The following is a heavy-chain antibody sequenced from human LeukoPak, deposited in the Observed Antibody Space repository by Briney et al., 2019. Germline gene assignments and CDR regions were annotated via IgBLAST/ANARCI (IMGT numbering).Heavy chain of an antibody. Sequence: GGSLRLSCAASGFTFSSYAMSWVRQAPGKGLEWVSAISGSGGSTYYADSVKGRFTISRDNSKNTLYLQMNSLTAEDTAVYYCAKSLVVVPAANPRAYFDYWGQGTLVTVSS. CDR2: ISGSGGST. D-gene: IGHD2-2*01. CDR3: AKSLVVVPAANPRAYFDY. V-gene: IGHV3-23*01. CDR1: GFTFSSYA. J-gene: IGHJ4*02.